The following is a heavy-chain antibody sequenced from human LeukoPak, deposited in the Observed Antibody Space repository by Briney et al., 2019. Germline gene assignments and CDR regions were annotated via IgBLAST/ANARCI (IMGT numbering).Heavy chain of an antibody. V-gene: IGHV4-4*09. Sequence: KTSETLSLTCTVSGSISGYYWSWIRQPPGKGLEWIGYIYTSGSTNYNPSLESRVTISVDTSKNQFSLDLSSVTAADTAVYYCARQKCTSASCLTKIAFDIWGQGTMVTVSS. CDR1: GSISGYY. J-gene: IGHJ3*02. CDR3: ARQKCTSASCLTKIAFDI. D-gene: IGHD2-2*01. CDR2: IYTSGST.